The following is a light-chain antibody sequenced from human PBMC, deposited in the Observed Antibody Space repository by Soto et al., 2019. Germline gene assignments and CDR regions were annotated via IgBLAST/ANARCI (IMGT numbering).Light chain of an antibody. CDR2: DAS. J-gene: IGKJ3*01. Sequence: EVVLTQSPATLSLSPGERATLSCRASQSVSRHLAWYQQKPGQAPRLLILDASDRATGIPARFSGSGSGTNFTLTISSLEPEDIGTYYCQKSDHLPLFGPGTKVDIK. CDR3: QKSDHLPL. CDR1: QSVSRH. V-gene: IGKV3-11*01.